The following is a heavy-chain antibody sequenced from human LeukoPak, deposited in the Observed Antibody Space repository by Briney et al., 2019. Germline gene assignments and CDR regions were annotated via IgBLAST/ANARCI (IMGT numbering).Heavy chain of an antibody. CDR2: IIPIFGTA. J-gene: IGHJ4*02. Sequence: SVKVSCKASGGTFSSYAISWVRQAPGQGLEWMGGIIPIFGTANYAQKFQGRVTITADESTSTAYMELSSLRSEDTAVYYCARDRYYGSGSYVGDYWGQGTLVTVSS. CDR1: GGTFSSYA. D-gene: IGHD3-10*01. V-gene: IGHV1-69*01. CDR3: ARDRYYGSGSYVGDY.